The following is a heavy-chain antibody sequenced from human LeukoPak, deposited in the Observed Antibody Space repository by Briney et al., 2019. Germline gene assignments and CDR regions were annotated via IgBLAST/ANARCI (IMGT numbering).Heavy chain of an antibody. CDR2: IIPIFGIA. V-gene: IGHV1-69*04. J-gene: IGHJ4*02. CDR3: ARDFALLWFGDFFDY. D-gene: IGHD3-10*01. Sequence: ASVKVSCKASGGTFSSYAISWVRQAPGQGLEWMGRIIPIFGIANYAQKFQGRVTITADKSTSTAYMELRSLRSDDTAVYYCARDFALLWFGDFFDYWGQGTLVTVSS. CDR1: GGTFSSYA.